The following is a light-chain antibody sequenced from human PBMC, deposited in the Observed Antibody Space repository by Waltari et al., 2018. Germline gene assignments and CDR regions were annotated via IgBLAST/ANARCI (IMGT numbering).Light chain of an antibody. CDR1: QRISSY. J-gene: IGKJ2*01. Sequence: IRITQSPSSVSASAGDRVTITCRASQRISSYLNWYHQKPGKAPKLLISAASSLQGGVPSRFSGTGSGTDFSLTISSLQPEDFATYYCQQSYSIPYTFGQGTKLEIK. CDR2: AAS. CDR3: QQSYSIPYT. V-gene: IGKV1-39*01.